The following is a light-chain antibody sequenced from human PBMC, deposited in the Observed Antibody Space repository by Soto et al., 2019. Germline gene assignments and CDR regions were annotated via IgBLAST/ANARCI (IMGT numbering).Light chain of an antibody. J-gene: IGLJ1*01. CDR2: EVT. CDR3: NSYAGRTLYV. V-gene: IGLV2-8*01. CDR1: SSDVGGYDY. Sequence: QSALTQPPSASGSPGQSVTISCTGTSSDVGGYDYVSWYQQRPGKAPKLLIHEVTKRPSGVPDRFSGSKSGNTASLTVSGLQAEDEADYYCNSYAGRTLYVFGTGTKGTVL.